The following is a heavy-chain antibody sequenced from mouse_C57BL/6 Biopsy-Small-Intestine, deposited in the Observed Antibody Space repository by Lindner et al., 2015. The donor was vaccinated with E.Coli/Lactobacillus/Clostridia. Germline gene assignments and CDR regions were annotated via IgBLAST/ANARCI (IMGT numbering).Heavy chain of an antibody. CDR1: GYTFTDYY. Sequence: VQLQESGAELVRPGASVKLSCKASGYTFTDYYINWVKQRPGQGLEWIARIYPGSGNTYYNEKFKGKATLTAEKSSSTAYMQLSSLTSEDSAVYFCARAPYYGNYGGYWGQGTTLTVSS. J-gene: IGHJ2*01. CDR3: ARAPYYGNYGGY. CDR2: IYPGSGNT. D-gene: IGHD2-10*01. V-gene: IGHV1-76*01.